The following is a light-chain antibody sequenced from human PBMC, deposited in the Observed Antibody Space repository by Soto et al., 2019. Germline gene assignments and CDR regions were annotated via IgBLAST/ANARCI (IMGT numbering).Light chain of an antibody. CDR3: QQFNTYPIT. V-gene: IGKV1-13*02. CDR2: DVS. J-gene: IGKJ5*01. Sequence: AIQLTQSPSSLSASVGDRVTITCRASQDIRGALAWYQQKPGKPPKLLIFDVSSLQSGVPSRFSGSGSGTDFTLTISRLQPEDFATYSCQQFNTYPITFGQGTRLEIK. CDR1: QDIRGA.